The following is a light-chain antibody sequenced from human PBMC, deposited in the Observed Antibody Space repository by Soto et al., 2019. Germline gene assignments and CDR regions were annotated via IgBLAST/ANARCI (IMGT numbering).Light chain of an antibody. CDR1: QSVKTL. CDR3: QQRSNRPPIT. J-gene: IGKJ5*01. Sequence: EIVMPQSPATLSVSAGDRATLSCRASQSVKTLLVWYQQRPGQAPRLLIYDASHRADGIPARFSGGRFCADFTLTISSLEPEDAAAYYYQQRSNRPPITFGQGTRLEIK. V-gene: IGKV3-11*01. CDR2: DAS.